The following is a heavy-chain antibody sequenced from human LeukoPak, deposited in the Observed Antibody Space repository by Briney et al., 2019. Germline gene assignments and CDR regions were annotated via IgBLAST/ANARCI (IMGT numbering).Heavy chain of an antibody. D-gene: IGHD5-24*01. CDR2: IIPMFRVA. V-gene: IGHV1-69*04. Sequence: SVKVSCKASGGTFSSYAISWVRQAPGQGLEWMGRIIPMFRVANYAQKFQGRVTITAEKSTSTAYMELSSLSSEDTAVYYCARDLTRDGYNHDIRYGMDVWGQGTTVIVSS. CDR1: GGTFSSYA. J-gene: IGHJ6*02. CDR3: ARDLTRDGYNHDIRYGMDV.